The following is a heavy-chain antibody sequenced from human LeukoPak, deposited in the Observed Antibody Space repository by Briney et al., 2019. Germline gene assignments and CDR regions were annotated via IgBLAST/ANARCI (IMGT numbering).Heavy chain of an antibody. V-gene: IGHV3-23*01. CDR3: AKFLPTHIVAANYYFDY. D-gene: IGHD2-21*01. Sequence: PGGSLRLSCAASGFTFSSYAMSWVRQAPGKGLEWVSAISGSGGSTYYADSVKGRFTISRDNSKNTLYLQMNSLRAEDTAVYYCAKFLPTHIVAANYYFDYWGQGALVTVSS. CDR1: GFTFSSYA. CDR2: ISGSGGST. J-gene: IGHJ4*02.